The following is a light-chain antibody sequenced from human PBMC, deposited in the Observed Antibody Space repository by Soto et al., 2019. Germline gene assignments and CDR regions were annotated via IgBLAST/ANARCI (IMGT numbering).Light chain of an antibody. CDR2: AAS. Sequence: EIVMTQSPATLSASPGETVTLPCRASQSISSGLAWYQQKPGQAPKLLIYAASTRATGIPARFSGSGSGTEFTLTISSLQSEDFAVYYYQQYNNWPPITCGPGTRLEIK. CDR3: QQYNNWPPIT. V-gene: IGKV3-15*01. J-gene: IGKJ5*01. CDR1: QSISSG.